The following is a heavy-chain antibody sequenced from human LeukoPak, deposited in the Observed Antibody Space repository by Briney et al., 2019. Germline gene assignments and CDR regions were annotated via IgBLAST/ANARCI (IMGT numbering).Heavy chain of an antibody. CDR3: ARERSSGWYLRSKYYFDY. CDR1: GGSFSGYY. Sequence: PSETLSLTCAVYGGSFSGYYWSWIRQPPGKGLEWIGEINHSGSTNYNPSLKSRVTISVDTSKNQFSLKLSSVTAADTAVYYCARERSSGWYLRSKYYFDYWDQGTLVTVSS. J-gene: IGHJ4*02. V-gene: IGHV4-34*01. D-gene: IGHD6-19*01. CDR2: INHSGST.